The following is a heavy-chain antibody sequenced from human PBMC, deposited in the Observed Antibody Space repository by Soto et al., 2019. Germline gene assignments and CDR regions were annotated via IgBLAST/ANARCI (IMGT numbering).Heavy chain of an antibody. CDR2: ITPFSGDV. V-gene: IGHV1-45*02. CDR3: AGGGAGSGPFTWELPDH. D-gene: IGHD1-26*01. Sequence: QMQLVQSGAEVKKTGSSVTVSCKAVGNTFTYRYLHWVRQAPGQALEWMGWITPFSGDVHYAQKFQKRVTITRDRSINTAYMQMSSLRSEDTAMYFCAGGGAGSGPFTWELPDHWGQGTLVTVSS. CDR1: GNTFTYRY. J-gene: IGHJ4*02.